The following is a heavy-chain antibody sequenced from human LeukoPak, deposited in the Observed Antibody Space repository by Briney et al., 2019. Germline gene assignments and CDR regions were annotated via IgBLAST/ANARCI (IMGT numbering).Heavy chain of an antibody. D-gene: IGHD3-16*01. CDR3: TRGAGWLIDY. CDR1: GGSISGYY. V-gene: IGHV4-59*01. J-gene: IGHJ4*02. Sequence: SETLSLTCTVSGGSISGYYWSCIRQPPGKGLEWIGYFYNSGRSTYNPSLKSRVTISADTSKNHFSLKLNSVTTADTAVYYCTRGAGWLIDYWGQGILVTVSS. CDR2: FYNSGRS.